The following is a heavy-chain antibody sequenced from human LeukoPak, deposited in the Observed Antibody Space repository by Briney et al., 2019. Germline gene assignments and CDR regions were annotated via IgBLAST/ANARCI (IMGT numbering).Heavy chain of an antibody. CDR1: GYTFTGYY. V-gene: IGHV1-2*02. CDR2: INPNSGGT. D-gene: IGHD4-23*01. Sequence: ASVKVSCKASGYTFTGYYMHWVRQAPGQGLEWMGWINPNSGGTNYAQKLQGRVTMTRDTSISTAYMELSRLRSDDTAVYYCARDKRNYGGNYDAFDIWGQGTMVTVSS. J-gene: IGHJ3*02. CDR3: ARDKRNYGGNYDAFDI.